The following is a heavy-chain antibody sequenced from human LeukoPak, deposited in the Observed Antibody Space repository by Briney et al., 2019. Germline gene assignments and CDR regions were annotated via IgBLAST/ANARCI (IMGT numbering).Heavy chain of an antibody. Sequence: GGSLRLSCAASGFNFGHYSMNWVRQAPGKGLEWLSYINDISTAIYYADSVKGRFTISRDNAKDSLFLQMNSLGDEDTAVYYCVRDFHGHFAMDVWGQGTTVTVSS. J-gene: IGHJ6*02. CDR3: VRDFHGHFAMDV. CDR2: INDISTAI. V-gene: IGHV3-48*02. CDR1: GFNFGHYS.